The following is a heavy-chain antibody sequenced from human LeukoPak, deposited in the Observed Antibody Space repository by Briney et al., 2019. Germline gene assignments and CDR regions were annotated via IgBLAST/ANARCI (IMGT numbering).Heavy chain of an antibody. CDR2: IRSKAYGGTT. J-gene: IGHJ5*02. D-gene: IGHD3-9*01. CDR3: TRYYDILTGYYYNWFDP. Sequence: GGSLRLSCTASGFTFGDYAMSWFRQAPGKGLEWVGFIRSKAYGGTTEYAASVKGRFTISRDDSKSIAYLQMNSLKTEDTAVYYCTRYYDILTGYYYNWFDPWGQGTLVTVSS. V-gene: IGHV3-49*03. CDR1: GFTFGDYA.